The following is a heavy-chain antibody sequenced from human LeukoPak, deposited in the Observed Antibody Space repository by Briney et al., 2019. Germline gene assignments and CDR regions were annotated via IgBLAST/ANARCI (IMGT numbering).Heavy chain of an antibody. CDR2: ISDSGGTT. Sequence: GGSLRLSCAASGFTFSTYAMRWVRQAPGKGLEWCSGISDSGGTTYYAASVKGRFTVSRDNSKNTLYLQMNSLRAEDTAVYYCAKHSYRVDSFTDYWGQGTLVTVSS. V-gene: IGHV3-23*01. D-gene: IGHD5-12*01. J-gene: IGHJ4*02. CDR3: AKHSYRVDSFTDY. CDR1: GFTFSTYA.